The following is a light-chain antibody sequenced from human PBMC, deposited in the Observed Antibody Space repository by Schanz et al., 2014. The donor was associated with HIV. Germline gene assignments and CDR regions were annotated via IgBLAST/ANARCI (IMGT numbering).Light chain of an antibody. J-gene: IGKJ2*01. Sequence: IVLTQSPGTLSLSPGEKATLSCKASQSINNNYLAWYQQKPGQAPRLLIYVTSVRATGVPERFSGSGSGTDFTLTISRPEPEDSAVYYCLENNNWHTFGQGTKLEI. CDR3: LENNNWHT. V-gene: IGKV3D-20*02. CDR2: VTS. CDR1: QSINNNY.